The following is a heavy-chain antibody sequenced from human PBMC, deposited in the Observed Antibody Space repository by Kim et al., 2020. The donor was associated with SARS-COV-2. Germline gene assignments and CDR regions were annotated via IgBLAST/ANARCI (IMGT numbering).Heavy chain of an antibody. J-gene: IGHJ3*02. V-gene: IGHV3-33*01. CDR1: GFTFSSYG. CDR3: ARSGVAVAGQETFLLGFFDI. Sequence: GGSLRLSCAASGFTFSSYGMHWVRQAPGKGLEWVAVIWYDGSNKYYADSVKGRFTISRDNSKNTLYLQMNSLRAEDTAVYYCARSGVAVAGQETFLLGFFDIWGQGTMVTVSS. CDR2: IWYDGSNK. D-gene: IGHD6-19*01.